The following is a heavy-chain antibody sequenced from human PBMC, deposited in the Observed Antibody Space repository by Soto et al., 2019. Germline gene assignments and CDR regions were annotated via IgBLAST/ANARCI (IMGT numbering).Heavy chain of an antibody. CDR3: ARKSLLRMYDYDSSGYYYFDY. D-gene: IGHD3-22*01. CDR1: GGSFSGYY. V-gene: IGHV4-34*01. Sequence: QVQLQQWGAGLLKPSETLSLTCAVYGGSFSGYYWSWIRQPPGKGLEWIGEINHSGSTNYNPSLKSRVTISVDTSKNPCALKLSSVTAADTAVYYCARKSLLRMYDYDSSGYYYFDYWGQGTLVTVSS. CDR2: INHSGST. J-gene: IGHJ4*02.